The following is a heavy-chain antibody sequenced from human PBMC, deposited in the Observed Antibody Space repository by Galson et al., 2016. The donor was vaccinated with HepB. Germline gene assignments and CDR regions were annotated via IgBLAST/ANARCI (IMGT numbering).Heavy chain of an antibody. V-gene: IGHV1-18*01. Sequence: SVKVSCKASGYTFTSYGISWVRQAPGQGLEWMGWISTYDGDTNYAQNLQGRVTMTTDTSTTTAYMELRSLRSDDTAMYYCARDWYCSAGSCYYAFDIWGQGTMVTVSS. CDR1: GYTFTSYG. D-gene: IGHD2-15*01. J-gene: IGHJ3*02. CDR2: ISTYDGDT. CDR3: ARDWYCSAGSCYYAFDI.